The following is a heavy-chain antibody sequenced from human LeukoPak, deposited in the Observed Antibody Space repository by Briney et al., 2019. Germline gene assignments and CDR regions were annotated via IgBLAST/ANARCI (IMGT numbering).Heavy chain of an antibody. CDR1: DGSFSGYS. CDR3: ARGRSVAGANWFDP. D-gene: IGHD6-13*01. V-gene: IGHV4-34*01. Sequence: SETLSLTCAVYDGSFSGYSWSWIRQPPGKGLEWIGEINHSGSTNYNPSLKSRVTVSVDTSKNQFSLKLSSVTAADTAVYYCARGRSVAGANWFDPWGQGALVTVSS. CDR2: INHSGST. J-gene: IGHJ5*02.